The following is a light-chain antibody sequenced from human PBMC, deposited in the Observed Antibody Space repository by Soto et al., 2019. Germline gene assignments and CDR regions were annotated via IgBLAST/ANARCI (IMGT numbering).Light chain of an antibody. V-gene: IGKV1-5*03. CDR1: QSISAW. Sequence: IQMLQSPFILSAHVGDRVNITCRACQSISAWLAWYQQKPGKAPRLLIYKASTLTSGVPSRFSGSGSGTQFTLPISSLQPDDFATYYGQQYNTYLCTFGQGTKLEIK. CDR2: KAS. CDR3: QQYNTYLCT. J-gene: IGKJ2*02.